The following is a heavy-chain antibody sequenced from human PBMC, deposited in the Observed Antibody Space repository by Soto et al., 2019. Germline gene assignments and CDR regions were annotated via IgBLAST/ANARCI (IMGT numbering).Heavy chain of an antibody. CDR1: GGSISSGGYY. CDR3: ARGGTTGDGMAV. CDR2: IYYSGST. J-gene: IGHJ6*02. Sequence: QVQLQESGPGLVKPSQPLSLTCTVSGGSISSGGYYWSWIRQHQGKGLEWIGYIYYSGSTYYNPSLKSLVTISVDTSKHQFSMKLSSVTAADTAVYYCARGGTTGDGMAVWGQEPTVTVSS. V-gene: IGHV4-31*01. D-gene: IGHD4-17*01.